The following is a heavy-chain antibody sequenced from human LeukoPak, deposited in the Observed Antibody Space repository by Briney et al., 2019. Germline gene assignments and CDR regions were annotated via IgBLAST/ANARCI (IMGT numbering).Heavy chain of an antibody. CDR1: VGFTTYDY. CDR3: ARGGGNRHFDS. J-gene: IGHJ4*02. CDR2: IHTTGST. D-gene: IGHD4-23*01. Sequence: SETLSLTCSVSVGFTTYDYWNWIRQPAGKAPEWIGRIHTTGSTNYNPSLKSRFTMSLDKSKNQFSLKVTSMTAADTALYYCARGGGNRHFDSWGQGILVTVSS. V-gene: IGHV4-4*07.